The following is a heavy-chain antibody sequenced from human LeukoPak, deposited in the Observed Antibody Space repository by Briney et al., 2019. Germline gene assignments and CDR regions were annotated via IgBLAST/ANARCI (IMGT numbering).Heavy chain of an antibody. CDR3: ARWANWDNWYFDL. CDR2: MNPNSVNT. J-gene: IGHJ2*01. V-gene: IGHV1-8*01. D-gene: IGHD1/OR15-1a*01. Sequence: ASVKVSCKASGYTFTSYDINWVRQATGQGLEWMGWMNPNSVNTGYAQKFQGRVTMTRNTSISTAYMELSSLRSEDTAVYYCARWANWDNWYFDLWGRGTLVTVSS. CDR1: GYTFTSYD.